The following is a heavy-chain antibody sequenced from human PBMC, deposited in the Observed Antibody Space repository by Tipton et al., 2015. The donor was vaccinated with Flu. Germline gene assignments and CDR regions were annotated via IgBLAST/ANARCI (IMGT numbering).Heavy chain of an antibody. CDR2: AWYDGDDQ. CDR3: ARDSWGFDY. D-gene: IGHD7-27*01. J-gene: IGHJ4*02. V-gene: IGHV3-33*08. CDR1: GFIFSNYG. Sequence: SLRLSCAASGFIFSNYGMHWVRQAPGKGLEWVALAWYDGDDQYYADSVKGRFTISRDNSKNTLYLQMDSPRAEDTAVYYCARDSWGFDYWGQGTLVTVSS.